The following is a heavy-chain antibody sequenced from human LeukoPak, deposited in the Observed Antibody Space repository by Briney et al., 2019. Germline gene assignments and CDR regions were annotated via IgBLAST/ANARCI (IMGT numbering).Heavy chain of an antibody. J-gene: IGHJ3*02. V-gene: IGHV1-69-2*01. CDR1: GYTFSTYY. Sequence: GASVKVSCKASGYTFSTYYIHWVRQAPGQGLEWMGLVDPEDGETIYAEKFQGRVTITADTSTDTAYMELSSLRSEDTAVYYCATKYCSSTSCGKHDAFDIWGQGTMVTVSS. CDR3: ATKYCSSTSCGKHDAFDI. D-gene: IGHD2-2*01. CDR2: VDPEDGET.